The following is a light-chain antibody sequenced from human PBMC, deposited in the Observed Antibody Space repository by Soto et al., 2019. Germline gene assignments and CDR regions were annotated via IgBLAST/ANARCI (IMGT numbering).Light chain of an antibody. J-gene: IGKJ2*01. CDR1: QSVRNN. Sequence: EIVMSQSPATLSVSPGERVTLSCRASQSVRNNLASYQQTPGQAPRLLIYGASTRPTRIAGRFSGSVYGTDFTLTISSLQSEDFAVYYCHQYHSYLYAFGKGTKQEI. CDR2: GAS. V-gene: IGKV3-15*01. CDR3: HQYHSYLYA.